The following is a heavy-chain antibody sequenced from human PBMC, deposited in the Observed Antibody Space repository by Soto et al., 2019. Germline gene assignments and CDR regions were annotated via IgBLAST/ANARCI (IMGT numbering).Heavy chain of an antibody. J-gene: IGHJ4*02. CDR2: IDPSDSYT. Sequence: PGESLKISCKGSGYSFTSYWISWVRQMPGKGLERMGRIDPSDSYTNYSPSFQGHVTISADKSISTAYLQWSSLKASDTAMYYCARQARYCSSTSCSRADHWGQGTLVTVSS. D-gene: IGHD2-2*01. V-gene: IGHV5-10-1*01. CDR1: GYSFTSYW. CDR3: ARQARYCSSTSCSRADH.